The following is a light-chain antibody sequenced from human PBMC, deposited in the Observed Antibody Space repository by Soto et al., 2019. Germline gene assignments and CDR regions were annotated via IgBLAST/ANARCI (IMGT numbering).Light chain of an antibody. J-gene: IGKJ1*01. CDR2: DAS. V-gene: IGKV1-5*01. Sequence: DIQMTQSPSTLSASVGDRVTITCRASQTIRNSLAWYQQKPGKAPKVLIFDASSLKSGVPSRFSGGGSGTEFTLTISSLQPDDFATYYCQHYKMYSPWTFGQGTKVDIK. CDR3: QHYKMYSPWT. CDR1: QTIRNS.